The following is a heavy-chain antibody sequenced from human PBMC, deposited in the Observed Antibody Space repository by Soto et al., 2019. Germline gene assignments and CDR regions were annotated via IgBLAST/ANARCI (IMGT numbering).Heavy chain of an antibody. J-gene: IGHJ6*02. Sequence: ASVKVSCKASGYTFTSYGISWVRQAPGQGLEWMGWISAYNGNTNYAQKFQGRVTITADESTSTAYMELSSLRSEDTAVYYCARPNTAMVPPYYYYGMDVWGQGTTVTVPS. CDR2: ISAYNGNT. V-gene: IGHV1-18*04. CDR1: GYTFTSYG. CDR3: ARPNTAMVPPYYYYGMDV. D-gene: IGHD5-18*01.